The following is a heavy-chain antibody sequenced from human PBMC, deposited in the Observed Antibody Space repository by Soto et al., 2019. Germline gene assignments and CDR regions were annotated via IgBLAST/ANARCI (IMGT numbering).Heavy chain of an antibody. Sequence: ASVKVSCKASGYTFTSYDINWVRQATGQGLEWMGWMNPNSGNTGYAQKIQGRVTMTRNTSISTAYMELSSLRSEDTAVYYCARSYDFWSGPFSNWGQGAPVTVSS. CDR3: ARSYDFWSGPFSN. D-gene: IGHD3-3*01. J-gene: IGHJ4*02. CDR2: MNPNSGNT. V-gene: IGHV1-8*01. CDR1: GYTFTSYD.